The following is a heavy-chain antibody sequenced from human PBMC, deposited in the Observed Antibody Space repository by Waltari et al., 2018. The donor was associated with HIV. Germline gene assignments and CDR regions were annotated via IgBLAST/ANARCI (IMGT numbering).Heavy chain of an antibody. CDR2: VDPQDGSS. Sequence: EVQLLQSGPEVRKPGATVKISCKVAGYTFTDYYMHWVQQAPGKGLKCMGLVDPQDGSSMFAQNFQGRVTITADTSTDTAYMELRSLRSEDTAKYYCTIGGGGGRPGGSWGQGTLVTVSS. V-gene: IGHV1-69-2*01. D-gene: IGHD2-21*01. J-gene: IGHJ4*02. CDR1: GYTFTDYY. CDR3: TIGGGGGRPGGS.